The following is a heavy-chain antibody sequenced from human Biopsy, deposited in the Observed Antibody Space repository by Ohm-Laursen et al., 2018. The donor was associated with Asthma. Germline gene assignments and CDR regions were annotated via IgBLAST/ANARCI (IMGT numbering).Heavy chain of an antibody. D-gene: IGHD4-17*01. V-gene: IGHV1-69*01. CDR1: GGTFSRYA. J-gene: IGHJ6*02. CDR3: VTSGGDYGYFGLDV. CDR2: IIPIFGTS. Sequence: SSVKVSCKASGGTFSRYAISWVRQAPGQGLEWMGGIIPIFGTSNYAQKFQGRVTFTADESTSSAYMELSSLRSEDTAVYYCVTSGGDYGYFGLDVWGQGTTVTVSS.